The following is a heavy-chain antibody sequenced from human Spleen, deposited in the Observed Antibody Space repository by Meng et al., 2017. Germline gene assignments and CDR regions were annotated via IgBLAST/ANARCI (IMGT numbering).Heavy chain of an antibody. CDR2: IYYTGNT. V-gene: IGHV4-34*01. CDR3: ASLEHYYAVGV. Sequence: SETLSLTCAVYGGSFSGYYWGWIRQPPGKGLEWIGDIYYTGNTNYNPSLKSRVTISVDTSKNQFSLKLSSVTAADTAVYYCASLEHYYAVGVWGQGTTVTVSS. CDR1: GGSFSGYY. J-gene: IGHJ6*02.